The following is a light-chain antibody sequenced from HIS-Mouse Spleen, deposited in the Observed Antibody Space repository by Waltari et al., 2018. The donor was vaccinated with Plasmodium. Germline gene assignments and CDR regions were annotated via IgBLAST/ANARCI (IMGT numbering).Light chain of an antibody. CDR1: SSDVGGYNY. Sequence: QSALTQPASVSGSPGQSITISCTGTSSDVGGYNYVSWYQQHPGKAPKLMIYDVSNRPSGVSNRFSGSKSGKTASLTISGLQAEYEADYYCSSYTSSSTLVFGGGTKLTVL. J-gene: IGLJ2*01. V-gene: IGLV2-14*03. CDR3: SSYTSSSTLV. CDR2: DVS.